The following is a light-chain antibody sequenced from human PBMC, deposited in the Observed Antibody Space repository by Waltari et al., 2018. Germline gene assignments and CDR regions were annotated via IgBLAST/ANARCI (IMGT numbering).Light chain of an antibody. CDR2: RNN. CDR3: AAWDDSLSGRV. CDR1: RSNIGSNY. J-gene: IGLJ3*02. Sequence: QSVLTQPPSASGTPGQRVPIPCSGSRSNIGSNYVYWYQQLHGTAPKLLIYRNNPRPSGVPDRFSASKSGTSASLAISGLRSEDEADYYCAAWDDSLSGRVFGGGTKVTVL. V-gene: IGLV1-47*01.